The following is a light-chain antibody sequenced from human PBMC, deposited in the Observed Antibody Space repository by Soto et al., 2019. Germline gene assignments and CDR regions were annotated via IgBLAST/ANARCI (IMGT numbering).Light chain of an antibody. V-gene: IGLV2-14*01. CDR2: DVS. J-gene: IGLJ2*01. Sequence: QSALTQPASVSGSPGQSITISCTGTSSDVGGYNYVSWYQQLPGKAPKLMIYDVSNRPSGVSNRFSGSKSGNTASLTISGLQAEEEADYYCSSYTSITTRVFGGGTNLTVL. CDR3: SSYTSITTRV. CDR1: SSDVGGYNY.